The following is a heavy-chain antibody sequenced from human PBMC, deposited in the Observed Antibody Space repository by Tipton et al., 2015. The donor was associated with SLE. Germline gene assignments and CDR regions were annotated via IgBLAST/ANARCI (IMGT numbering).Heavy chain of an antibody. CDR3: GGRITMIAPFDY. V-gene: IGHV4-34*01. CDR1: GGSSSGYY. CDR2: INHSGST. Sequence: LRLSCAVYGGSSSGYYWSWIRQPPGKGLEWIGEINHSGSTNYNPSLKSRVTISVDTSKDQFSLKLSSVTAADTAVYYCGGRITMIAPFDYWGQGTLVTVSS. J-gene: IGHJ4*02. D-gene: IGHD3-22*01.